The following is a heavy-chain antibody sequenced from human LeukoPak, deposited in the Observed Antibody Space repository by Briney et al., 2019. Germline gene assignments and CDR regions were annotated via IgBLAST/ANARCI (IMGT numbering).Heavy chain of an antibody. Sequence: ASVKVSCKASGYTFTSYDINWVRQATGQGLEWMGWMNPNSGNTGYAQKFQGRVTITRNTSISTAYMELSSLRSEDTAVYYCAKDGVSGSYRGYNWFDPWGQGTLVTVSS. D-gene: IGHD1-26*01. V-gene: IGHV1-8*03. J-gene: IGHJ5*02. CDR2: MNPNSGNT. CDR1: GYTFTSYD. CDR3: AKDGVSGSYRGYNWFDP.